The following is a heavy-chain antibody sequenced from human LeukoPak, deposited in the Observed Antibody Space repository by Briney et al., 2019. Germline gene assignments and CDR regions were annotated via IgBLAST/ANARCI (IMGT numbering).Heavy chain of an antibody. Sequence: MPSETLSLTCTVSGGSISSGGYYWSWIRQPPGKGLEWIGYIYYSGNTNYNPSLKSRVTISVDTSKNLFSLKLSSVTAADTAVYYCARVDYYDNSGYFLFDYWGQGTLVTVSS. D-gene: IGHD3-22*01. CDR3: ARVDYYDNSGYFLFDY. V-gene: IGHV4-61*08. CDR1: GGSISSGGYY. J-gene: IGHJ4*02. CDR2: IYYSGNT.